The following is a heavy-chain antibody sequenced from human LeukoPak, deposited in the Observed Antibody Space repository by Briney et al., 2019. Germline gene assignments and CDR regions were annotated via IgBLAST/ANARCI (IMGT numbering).Heavy chain of an antibody. CDR2: INPKSGGT. Sequence: GASVKVSCKASGYIFTDYYLHWVRQAPGRGLEWMAWINPKSGGTKYAQKFEGRVTMTRDTSSSTAYMEVSRLRSDDTAVYYCTRDRITEEGGHCEYWGQGTQVTVSS. V-gene: IGHV1-2*02. D-gene: IGHD3-16*01. CDR1: GYIFTDYY. CDR3: TRDRITEEGGHCEY. J-gene: IGHJ4*02.